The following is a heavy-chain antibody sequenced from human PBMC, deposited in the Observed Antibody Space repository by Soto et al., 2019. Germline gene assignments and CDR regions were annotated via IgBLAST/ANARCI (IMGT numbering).Heavy chain of an antibody. CDR1: GFTFSSYG. CDR2: IWYDGINK. D-gene: IGHD4-17*01. V-gene: IGHV3-33*01. CDR3: ARDRDYGDDSAFDI. Sequence: GGSLRLSCAASGFTFSSYGMHWVRQAPGKGLEWVAVIWYDGINKYYLDSVKGRFTISRDNSKNTLYLQMNSLRAEDTAEYYCARDRDYGDDSAFDIWGQGTMVTVSS. J-gene: IGHJ3*02.